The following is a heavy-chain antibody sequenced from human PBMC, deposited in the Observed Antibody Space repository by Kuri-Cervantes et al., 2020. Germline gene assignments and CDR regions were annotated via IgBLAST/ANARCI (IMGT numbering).Heavy chain of an antibody. CDR3: TRVWFGELSYDSSGYFYY. J-gene: IGHJ4*02. Sequence: GGSLRLSCTASGFTFGDYAMSWVHQAPGKGLEWVGFIRSQAYGGTTEYAASVKGRFTISRDDSKNIAYLQMNSLKTEDTAVYYCTRVWFGELSYDSSGYFYYWGQGTLVTVSS. V-gene: IGHV3-49*04. CDR2: IRSQAYGGTT. D-gene: IGHD3-10*01. CDR1: GFTFGDYA.